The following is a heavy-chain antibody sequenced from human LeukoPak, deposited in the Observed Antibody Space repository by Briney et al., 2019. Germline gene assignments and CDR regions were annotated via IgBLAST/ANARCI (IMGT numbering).Heavy chain of an antibody. Sequence: SETLSLTCTVSGGSISSYYWSWIRQPPGKGLEWIGYIYYSGSTNYNPSLKSRVTISVDTSKNQFSLKLSSVTAADTAVYYCARDSDSSGWTSNWFDPWGQGTLVTVSS. CDR2: IYYSGST. J-gene: IGHJ5*02. D-gene: IGHD6-19*01. CDR3: ARDSDSSGWTSNWFDP. V-gene: IGHV4-59*01. CDR1: GGSISSYY.